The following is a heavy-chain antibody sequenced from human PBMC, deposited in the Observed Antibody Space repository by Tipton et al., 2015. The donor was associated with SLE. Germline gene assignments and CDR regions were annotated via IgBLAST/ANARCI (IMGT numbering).Heavy chain of an antibody. V-gene: IGHV4-34*01. Sequence: TLSLTCAVNGGSLSGYYWVWIRQPPEKGLEWIGEINHSGSTNYNPSLKSRVTISVDTSKNQFSLRLSSVTAADTAVYYCARGYFYYYYAMDVWGQGTTVTVS. J-gene: IGHJ6*02. CDR1: GGSLSGYY. CDR3: ARGYFYYYYAMDV. CDR2: INHSGST.